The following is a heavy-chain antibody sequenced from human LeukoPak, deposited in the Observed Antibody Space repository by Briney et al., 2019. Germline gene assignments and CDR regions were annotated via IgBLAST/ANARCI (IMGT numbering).Heavy chain of an antibody. J-gene: IGHJ6*03. CDR1: GGSISSYY. CDR3: ARGSGTTSDYYYMDV. CDR2: IYISGST. V-gene: IGHV4-4*07. D-gene: IGHD1-7*01. Sequence: PSETLSLTCTVSGGSISSYYWSWIRQPAGKGLEWIGRIYISGSTNYNPSLKSRVTMSVDTSKNQFSLKLSSVTAADTAVYYCARGSGTTSDYYYMDVWGKGTTVTVSS.